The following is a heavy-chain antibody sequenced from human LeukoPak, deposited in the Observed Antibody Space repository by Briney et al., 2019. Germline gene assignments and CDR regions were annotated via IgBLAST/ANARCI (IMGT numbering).Heavy chain of an antibody. V-gene: IGHV3-48*01. CDR2: ISSSSSTI. J-gene: IGHJ4*02. D-gene: IGHD1-26*01. Sequence: GGSLRLSCAASGSTFSSYNINWVRQAPGKGLEWVSYISSSSSTIYYADSVKGRFTISRDNSKNTLYLQMNSLRAEDTAEYYCAGDRATSYFDYWGQGALVTISS. CDR3: AGDRATSYFDY. CDR1: GSTFSSYN.